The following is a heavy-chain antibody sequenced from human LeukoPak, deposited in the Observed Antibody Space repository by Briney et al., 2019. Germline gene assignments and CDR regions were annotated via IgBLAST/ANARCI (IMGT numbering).Heavy chain of an antibody. Sequence: ASVKFSCKASGYSFSSYAINWVRQAPGQGLECLGWISAYNGDTKYTQRLQGRVTLTTDTSTSTAYMELRNLRADDTAVYYCARDRWYYGSGTVHSMDVWGQGTTVTVSS. V-gene: IGHV1-18*01. D-gene: IGHD3-10*01. CDR1: GYSFSSYA. CDR2: ISAYNGDT. CDR3: ARDRWYYGSGTVHSMDV. J-gene: IGHJ6*02.